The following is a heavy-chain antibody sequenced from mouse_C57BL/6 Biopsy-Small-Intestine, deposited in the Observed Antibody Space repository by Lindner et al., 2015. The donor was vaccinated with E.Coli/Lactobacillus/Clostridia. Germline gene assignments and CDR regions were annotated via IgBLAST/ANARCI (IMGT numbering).Heavy chain of an antibody. Sequence: VQLQESGAELARPGASVKMSCKASGYTFTSCTMHWVKQRPGQGLEWIGYINPSSGYTKYNQKFKDKATLTADKSSSTAYMQLSSLTSEDSAVYYCARGSWDYWGQGTTLTVSS. CDR1: GYTFTSCT. CDR3: ARGSWDY. V-gene: IGHV1-4*01. J-gene: IGHJ2*01. CDR2: INPSSGYT.